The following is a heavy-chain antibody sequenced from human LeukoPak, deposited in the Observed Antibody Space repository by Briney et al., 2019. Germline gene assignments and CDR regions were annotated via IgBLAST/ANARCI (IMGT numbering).Heavy chain of an antibody. CDR2: IYTSGST. CDR3: ARDLKGVYFDY. CDR1: GGSINSYY. Sequence: SEALSLTCTVSGGSINSYYWSWIRQPAGKGLEWIGRIYTSGSTSYNPSLKSRVNMSIDTSKNQFSLRLSSVTAADTAVYYCARDLKGVYFDYWGQGILVTVSS. J-gene: IGHJ4*02. V-gene: IGHV4-4*07. D-gene: IGHD3-16*01.